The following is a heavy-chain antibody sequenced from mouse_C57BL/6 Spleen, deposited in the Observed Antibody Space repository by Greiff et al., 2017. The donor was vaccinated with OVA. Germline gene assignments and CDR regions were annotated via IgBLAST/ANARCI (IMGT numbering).Heavy chain of an antibody. CDR3: AVGMVTTGSYYFDD. V-gene: IGHV14-2*01. Sequence: VQLQQSGAELVKPGASVKLSCKASGFNIKAYYMHWVKQRTEQGLEWIGRIDPEDGETKYAPKFQGKATIPADTSSNTAYLQLSSLTSEDTAVYYCAVGMVTTGSYYFDDWGQGTTRTVSS. J-gene: IGHJ2*01. D-gene: IGHD2-2*01. CDR1: GFNIKAYY. CDR2: IDPEDGET.